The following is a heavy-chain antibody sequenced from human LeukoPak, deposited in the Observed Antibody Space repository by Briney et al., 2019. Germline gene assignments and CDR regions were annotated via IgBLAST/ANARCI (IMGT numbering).Heavy chain of an antibody. Sequence: ASVKVSCKASGYTFTGYYMHWVRQAPGHGLEWMGWINPNSGGTNYAQKFQCRVTMTRDTSISTAYMELSRLRSDDTAVYYCARDPPSDIVVVVAATPIDDYWGQGTLVTVSS. CDR3: ARDPPSDIVVVVAATPIDDY. V-gene: IGHV1-2*02. J-gene: IGHJ4*02. CDR1: GYTFTGYY. D-gene: IGHD2-15*01. CDR2: INPNSGGT.